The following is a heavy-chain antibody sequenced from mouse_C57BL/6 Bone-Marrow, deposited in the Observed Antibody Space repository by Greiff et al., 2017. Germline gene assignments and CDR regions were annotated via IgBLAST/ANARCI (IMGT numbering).Heavy chain of an antibody. V-gene: IGHV14-4*01. Sequence: EVQLQQSGAELVRPGASVKLSCTASGFNIKDDYMHWVKQRPEQGLEWIGWIDPENGDTEYASKFQGKATITADTSSNTAYLQLSRLTSEATAVYDGASYDNECPCFAYGGQGTLVTVSA. D-gene: IGHD2-4*01. J-gene: IGHJ3*01. CDR3: ASYDNECPCFAY. CDR2: IDPENGDT. CDR1: GFNIKDDY.